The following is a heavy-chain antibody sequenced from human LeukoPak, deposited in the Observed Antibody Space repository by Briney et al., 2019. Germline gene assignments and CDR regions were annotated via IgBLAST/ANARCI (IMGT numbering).Heavy chain of an antibody. D-gene: IGHD3-22*01. Sequence: ASVKVSCKASGYTFTSYGISWVRQAPGQGLEWMGWISAYNGNTNYAQKLQGRVTMTTHTSASTAYMELNSLSSEGTAVYYCARVPLHDASGRYYPHWGQGTLVTVSS. CDR2: ISAYNGNT. CDR1: GYTFTSYG. J-gene: IGHJ1*01. CDR3: ARVPLHDASGRYYPH. V-gene: IGHV1-18*01.